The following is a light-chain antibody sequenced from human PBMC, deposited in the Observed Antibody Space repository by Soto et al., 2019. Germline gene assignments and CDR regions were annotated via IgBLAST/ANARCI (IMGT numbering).Light chain of an antibody. Sequence: EVVLTQSPATLSLSPGEGATLSCRVSQSISSSYLSWYQQRPGQAPRLLIYGASTRATGIPARFGDSGSGTDFTLTISRLEPEDFAVYYCQQYGSSPWTFGQGTKVDIK. V-gene: IGKV3-20*01. CDR1: QSISSSY. CDR2: GAS. CDR3: QQYGSSPWT. J-gene: IGKJ1*01.